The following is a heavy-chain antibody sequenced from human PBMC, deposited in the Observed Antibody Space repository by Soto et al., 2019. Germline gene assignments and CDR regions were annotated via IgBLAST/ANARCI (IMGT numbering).Heavy chain of an antibody. CDR2: ISYDGSNK. CDR3: AGGQYYFDY. CDR1: GFPFSSYG. J-gene: IGHJ4*02. V-gene: IGHV3-30*03. D-gene: IGHD2-15*01. Sequence: QVQLVESGGGVVQPGRSLRLSCAASGFPFSSYGMHWVRQAPGKGLEWVAQISYDGSNKHYTDSVKGRFTISRDNSKNMLYLQMSSLRAEDTAVYYCAGGQYYFDYCGQGTRVSVSS.